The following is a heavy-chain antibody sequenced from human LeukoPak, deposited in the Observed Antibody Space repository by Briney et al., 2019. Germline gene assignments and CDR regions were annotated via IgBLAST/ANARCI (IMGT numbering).Heavy chain of an antibody. V-gene: IGHV1-46*01. Sequence: AAVKVSCTASGYTFTSYYMHWVRQAPGQGLEWMGIINPSGGSTSYAQKFQGRVTMTRDMSTSTVYMELSSLRSEDTAVYYCAGSGYSYGTGTNFDYWGQGTLVTVSS. D-gene: IGHD5-18*01. CDR3: AGSGYSYGTGTNFDY. CDR2: INPSGGST. CDR1: GYTFTSYY. J-gene: IGHJ4*02.